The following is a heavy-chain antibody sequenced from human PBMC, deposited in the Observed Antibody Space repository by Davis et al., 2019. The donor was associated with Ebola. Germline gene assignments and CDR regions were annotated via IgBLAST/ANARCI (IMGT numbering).Heavy chain of an antibody. CDR1: GFTFSSYS. CDR2: ISSSSSTI. D-gene: IGHD6-19*01. J-gene: IGHJ6*02. CDR3: ARDLPAVAGTELYYYYYGMDV. V-gene: IGHV3-48*01. Sequence: GGSLRLSCAASGFTFSSYSMNWVRQAPGKGLEWVSYISSSSSTIYYADSVKGRFTISRDNAKNSLYLQMNSLRAEDTAVYYCARDLPAVAGTELYYYYYGMDVWGQGTTVTVSS.